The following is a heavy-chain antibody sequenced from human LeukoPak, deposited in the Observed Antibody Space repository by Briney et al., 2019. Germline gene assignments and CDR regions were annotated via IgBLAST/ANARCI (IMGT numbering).Heavy chain of an antibody. CDR2: IYYSGST. J-gene: IGHJ4*02. Sequence: SETLSLTCTVSGGSISSSSYYWGWLRQPPGKGLEWIGSIYYSGSTYYNPSLKSRVTISVDTSKNQFSLKLSSVTAADTAVYYCARDGGAAAGRSFDYWGQGTLVTVSS. D-gene: IGHD6-13*01. V-gene: IGHV4-39*07. CDR3: ARDGGAAAGRSFDY. CDR1: GGSISSSSYY.